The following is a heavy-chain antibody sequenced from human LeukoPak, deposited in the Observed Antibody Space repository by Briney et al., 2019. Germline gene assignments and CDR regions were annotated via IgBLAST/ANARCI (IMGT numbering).Heavy chain of an antibody. Sequence: GGSLRLSCAASGFTFSSYAMSWVRQAPGKGLEWVSLISGSGGSGGSTYYADSVKGRFTISRDNSKSKLYLQMNSLRAENTALYYCAKGTPFYAMDVWGQGTTVIVSS. D-gene: IGHD1-7*01. CDR2: ISGSGGSGGST. CDR3: AKGTPFYAMDV. V-gene: IGHV3-23*01. CDR1: GFTFSSYA. J-gene: IGHJ6*02.